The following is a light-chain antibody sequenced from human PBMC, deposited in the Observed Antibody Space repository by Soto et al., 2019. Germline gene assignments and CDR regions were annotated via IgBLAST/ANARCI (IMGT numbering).Light chain of an antibody. CDR3: SSYTISSVV. J-gene: IGLJ2*01. Sequence: QAASVSGSPGQSITISCTGASSDVGGYNYVSWYQQHPGKAPKLMIYDVSNRPSGVSNRFSGSKSDNTASLTISGLQGEDEADYYCSSYTISSVVFGGGTKLTVL. CDR1: SSDVGGYNY. CDR2: DVS. V-gene: IGLV2-14*03.